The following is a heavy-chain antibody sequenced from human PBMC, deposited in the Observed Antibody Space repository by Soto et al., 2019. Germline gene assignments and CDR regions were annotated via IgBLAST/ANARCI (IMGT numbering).Heavy chain of an antibody. CDR1: GGSISSGGYY. V-gene: IGHV4-31*03. CDR2: IYYSGST. CDR3: ARDLSGYDPDYYYGMDV. J-gene: IGHJ6*02. Sequence: QVQLQESGPGLVKPSQTLSLTCTVSGGSISSGGYYWRWIRQHPGKGLEWIGYIYYSGSTYYNPSLTSRVTISVDTSKNQFSLKLSSVTAADTAVYYCARDLSGYDPDYYYGMDVWGQGTTVTVSS. D-gene: IGHD5-12*01.